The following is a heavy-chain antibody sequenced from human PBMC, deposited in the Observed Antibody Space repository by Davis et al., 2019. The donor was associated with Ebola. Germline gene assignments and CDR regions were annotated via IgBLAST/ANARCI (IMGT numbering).Heavy chain of an antibody. CDR2: INHSGST. J-gene: IGHJ4*02. CDR3: ARGRRYSYGPPRY. CDR1: GGSISSYY. Sequence: MPGGSLRLSCTVSGGSISSYYWSWTRQPPGKGLEWIGEINHSGSTNYNPSLKRRVTISVDTSKNQFSLKLSSVTAADTAVYYCARGRRYSYGPPRYWGQGTLVTVSS. D-gene: IGHD5-18*01. V-gene: IGHV4-34*01.